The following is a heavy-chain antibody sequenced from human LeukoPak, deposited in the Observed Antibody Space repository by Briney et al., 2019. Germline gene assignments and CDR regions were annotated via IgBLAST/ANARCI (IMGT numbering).Heavy chain of an antibody. D-gene: IGHD3-10*01. CDR3: AKGITMVRGVSDY. J-gene: IGHJ4*02. Sequence: AGGSLRLSFAASGFTFSSYAMSWVRQAPGKGLEWVSAISGSGGSTYYADSVKGRFTISRDNSKNTLYLQMNSLRAEDTAVYYCAKGITMVRGVSDYWGQGTLVTVSS. CDR1: GFTFSSYA. V-gene: IGHV3-23*01. CDR2: ISGSGGST.